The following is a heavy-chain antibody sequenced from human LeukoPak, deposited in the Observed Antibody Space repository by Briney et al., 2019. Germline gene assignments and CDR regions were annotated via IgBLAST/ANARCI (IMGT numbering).Heavy chain of an antibody. CDR3: ARADCSGSTCYLRRSWFDP. CDR1: GFTFSDYF. J-gene: IGHJ5*02. D-gene: IGHD2-2*01. CDR2: ITSSGATT. Sequence: GGSLRLSCTGSGFTFSDYFMTWIRQAPGKGLEYISFITSSGATTYYADSVKGRFTISRDNAKNSLYLQMNSLRVEDTAVYYCARADCSGSTCYLRRSWFDPWGQGTLVTVSS. V-gene: IGHV3-11*04.